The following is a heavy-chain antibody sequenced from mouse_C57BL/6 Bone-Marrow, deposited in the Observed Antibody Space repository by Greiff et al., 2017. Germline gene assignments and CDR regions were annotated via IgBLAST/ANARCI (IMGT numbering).Heavy chain of an antibody. D-gene: IGHD3-2*02. CDR3: TVGLRLRPWFAY. CDR1: GFTFCDAW. V-gene: IGHV6-6*01. CDR2: IRNKANNHAT. Sequence: EVKLQESGGGLVQPGGSMKLSCAASGFTFCDAWMDWVRQSPEKGLEWVAEIRNKANNHATYYAESVKGRFTISRDDSKSSVYLQMNSLRAEDTGIYYCTVGLRLRPWFAYWGQGTLVTVSA. J-gene: IGHJ3*01.